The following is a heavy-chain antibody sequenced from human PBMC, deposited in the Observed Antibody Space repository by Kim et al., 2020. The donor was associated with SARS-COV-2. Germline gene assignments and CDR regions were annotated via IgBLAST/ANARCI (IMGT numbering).Heavy chain of an antibody. V-gene: IGHV4-39*01. J-gene: IGHJ5*02. CDR2: IYYSGST. D-gene: IGHD2-15*01. Sequence: SETLSLTCTVSGGSISSSSYYWGWIRQPPGKGLEWIGSIYYSGSTYYNPSLKSRVTISVDTSKNQFSLKLSSVTAADTAVYYCARNDVVVVAATPTPDNWFDPWGQGTLDTVSS. CDR1: GGSISSSSYY. CDR3: ARNDVVVVAATPTPDNWFDP.